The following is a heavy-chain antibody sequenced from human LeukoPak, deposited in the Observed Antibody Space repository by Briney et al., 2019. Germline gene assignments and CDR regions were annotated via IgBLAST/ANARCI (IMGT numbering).Heavy chain of an antibody. CDR2: INAGNGNT. CDR1: GYTFTSYA. CDR3: ARDYYGSGSYYGDAFDI. D-gene: IGHD3-10*01. J-gene: IGHJ3*02. V-gene: IGHV1-3*01. Sequence: AASVKVSCKASGYTFTSYAMHWVRQAPGQRLEWMGWINAGNGNTKYSQKFQGRVTITRDTSASTAYMELSSLRSEDTAVYYCARDYYGSGSYYGDAFDIWGQGTMVTVSS.